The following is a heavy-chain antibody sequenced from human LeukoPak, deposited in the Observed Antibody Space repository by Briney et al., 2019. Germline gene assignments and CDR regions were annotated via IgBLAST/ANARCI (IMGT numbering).Heavy chain of an antibody. D-gene: IGHD3-16*02. CDR3: ARHGGYHDYVWGSYRLPDY. CDR1: GGSISSSSYY. V-gene: IGHV4-39*01. CDR2: IYYSGST. J-gene: IGHJ4*02. Sequence: PSETLSLTCTVSGGSISSSSYYWGWIRQPPGKGLEWIGSIYYSGSTYYNPSLKSRVTISVDTSKNQFSLKLSSATAADTAVYYCARHGGYHDYVWGSYRLPDYWGQGTLVTVSS.